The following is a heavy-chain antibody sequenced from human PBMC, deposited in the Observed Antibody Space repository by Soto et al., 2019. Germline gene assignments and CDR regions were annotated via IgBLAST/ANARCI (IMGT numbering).Heavy chain of an antibody. J-gene: IGHJ4*02. CDR2: INYGGSA. V-gene: IGHV4-34*01. Sequence: QVQLQQWGAGLLKPSEILSLTCAVYGGSFSGYWSWIRQPPGKGLEWIGDINYGGSANYNPSLKSRVTISVDTSKNHFSLKLNSVTAADSAVYYCAKNFDYWGQGTLVTVSS. CDR1: GGSFSGY. CDR3: AKNFDY.